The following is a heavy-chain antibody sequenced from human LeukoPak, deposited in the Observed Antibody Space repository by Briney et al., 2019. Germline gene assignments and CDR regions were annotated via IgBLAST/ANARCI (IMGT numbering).Heavy chain of an antibody. Sequence: SETLSLTCTVSGGSISSSSYYWGWIRQPPGKGLEWIGSINYSGSTYYNPSLKSRVTISVDTSKNQFSLKLSSVTAADTAVYYCARHARYSSSWYLDYWGQGTLVTVSS. D-gene: IGHD6-13*01. CDR1: GGSISSSSYY. V-gene: IGHV4-39*01. CDR3: ARHARYSSSWYLDY. CDR2: INYSGST. J-gene: IGHJ4*02.